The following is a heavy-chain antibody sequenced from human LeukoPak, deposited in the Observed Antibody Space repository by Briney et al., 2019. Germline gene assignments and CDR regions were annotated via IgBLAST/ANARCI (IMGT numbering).Heavy chain of an antibody. J-gene: IGHJ4*02. Sequence: SETLSLTCTVSGVSISSGSHHWGWFRQSPGKGLEWIGSIYDSRTIYYNPSLNSRVTISAVTSKNQFSLQLNSVTAADTAVYYCARHDGRSGGTMGALDSWGQGSLVTVSS. CDR2: IYDSRTI. CDR3: ARHDGRSGGTMGALDS. V-gene: IGHV4-39*01. CDR1: GVSISSGSHH. D-gene: IGHD4-23*01.